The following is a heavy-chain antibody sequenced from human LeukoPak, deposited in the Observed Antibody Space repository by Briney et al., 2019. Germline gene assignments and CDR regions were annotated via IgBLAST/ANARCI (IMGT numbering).Heavy chain of an antibody. CDR3: VHAGVSIFGLYTLLPTIFRLVTSGDYFDY. V-gene: IGHV4-31*03. Sequence: SQTLSLTCPVSGGSVRSGDYCWHFIRQHPGKDLEWIGYIFYTANTTCPSRVDVPSSKNHFSLRLNSVTAADTAVYYCVHAGVSIFGLYTLLPTIFRLVTSGDYFDYWGQGTLVTVSS. J-gene: IGHJ4*02. CDR1: GGSVRSGDYC. D-gene: IGHD3-9*01. CDR2: IFYTAN.